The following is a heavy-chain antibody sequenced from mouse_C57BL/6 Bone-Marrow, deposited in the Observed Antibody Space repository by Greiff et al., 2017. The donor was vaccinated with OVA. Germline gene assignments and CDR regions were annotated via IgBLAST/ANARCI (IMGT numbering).Heavy chain of an antibody. D-gene: IGHD2-3*01. CDR2: IDPSASYT. CDR3: ARDGYYVGYFDY. V-gene: IGHV1-50*01. Sequence: QVQLQQPGAELVKPGASVKLSCKASGYTFTSYWMPWVKQRPGQGLEWIGEIDPSASYTHYNQKFKGTAPFTVDTSSSKAYMQLSSLTSEDSAVDYCARDGYYVGYFDYWGQGTTLTVSS. CDR1: GYTFTSYW. J-gene: IGHJ2*01.